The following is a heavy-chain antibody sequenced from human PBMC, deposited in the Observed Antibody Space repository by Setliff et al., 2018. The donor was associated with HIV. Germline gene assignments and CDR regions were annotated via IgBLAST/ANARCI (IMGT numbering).Heavy chain of an antibody. Sequence: GASVQVSCKASGYPFSNYGISWVRQAPGLGLEWMGWISGYNGKTDFAQKFQDRVIVTTDTSTNTVYMEVMRLTSDDTAVYFCAREGVATPDEEGYYFDQWGQGTLVTVSS. CDR1: GYPFSNYG. CDR3: AREGVATPDEEGYYFDQ. CDR2: ISGYNGKT. J-gene: IGHJ4*02. V-gene: IGHV1-18*01.